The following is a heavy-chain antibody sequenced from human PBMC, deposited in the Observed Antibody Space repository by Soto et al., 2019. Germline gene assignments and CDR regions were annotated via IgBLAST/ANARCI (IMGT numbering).Heavy chain of an antibody. CDR1: GFTFSSYA. Sequence: QVQLVESGGGVVQPGRSLRLSCAASGFTFSSYAMHWVRQAPGKGLEWVAVISYDGSNKYYADSVKGRFTISRDNSKNTLYLQMNSLRAEDTAVYYCARGKLATNDYWGQGTLVTVSS. CDR3: ARGKLATNDY. J-gene: IGHJ4*02. CDR2: ISYDGSNK. V-gene: IGHV3-30-3*01.